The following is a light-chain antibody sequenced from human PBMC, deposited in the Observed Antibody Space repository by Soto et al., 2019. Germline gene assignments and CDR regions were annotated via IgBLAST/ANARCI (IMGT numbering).Light chain of an antibody. CDR1: SGSVSSRYY. V-gene: IGLV8-61*01. CDR2: SGD. Sequence: QTVVTQEASLSVYHGGTVTLTCCLTSGSVSSRYYPSWYRQDPGQTPRTLIYSGDIRSSGVPDRFSGSILGSKAALTITGAQADDDSVYYCVLYMKGDIRVFGGGTKLTVL. CDR3: VLYMKGDIRV. J-gene: IGLJ2*01.